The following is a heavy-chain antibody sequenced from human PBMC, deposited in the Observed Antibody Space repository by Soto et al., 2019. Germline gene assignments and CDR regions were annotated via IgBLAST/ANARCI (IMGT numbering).Heavy chain of an antibody. CDR2: INSYNGIT. CDR1: GYTFTNYG. Sequence: QVQLVQSGAEVKKPGASVKVPCKASGYTFTNYGISWVRQAPGQGLEWMGWINSYNGITNNAQNSQGRVTMTTDTSTNTAYMELRSLRSDDTAVYYCARDRQNYGSFDYWGQGTLVTGSS. V-gene: IGHV1-18*01. J-gene: IGHJ4*02. CDR3: ARDRQNYGSFDY. D-gene: IGHD4-17*01.